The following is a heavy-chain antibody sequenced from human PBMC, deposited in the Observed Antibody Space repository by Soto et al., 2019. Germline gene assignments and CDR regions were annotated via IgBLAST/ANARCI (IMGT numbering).Heavy chain of an antibody. CDR3: ARDAHPSSGWYSCFDP. CDR1: GDSVSSNSAA. J-gene: IGHJ5*02. Sequence: QVQLQQSGPGLVKPSQTLSLTCAISGDSVSSNSAAWYWIRQSPSRGLEWLGRTYYRSKWYNDYAVSVRSRITINPDTSKNQFSLQLKSVTPEDMAVYYCARDAHPSSGWYSCFDPWGQGTLVTVSS. V-gene: IGHV6-1*01. CDR2: TYYRSKWYN. D-gene: IGHD6-19*01.